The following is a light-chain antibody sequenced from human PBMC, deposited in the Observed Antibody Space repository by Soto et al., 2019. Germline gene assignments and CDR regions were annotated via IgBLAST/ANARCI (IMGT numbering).Light chain of an antibody. J-gene: IGKJ5*01. CDR2: GAS. CDR3: QVYGPSPPIT. V-gene: IGKV3-20*01. Sequence: EIVMTQSPATRSLSPGERATLSCRASQSVSSKLAWYQQKPGQAPRLLIYGASTRATGXPARFSGSGSGTDFTLTISRLEPEDFAVFYCQVYGPSPPITFGQGTRMEIK. CDR1: QSVSSK.